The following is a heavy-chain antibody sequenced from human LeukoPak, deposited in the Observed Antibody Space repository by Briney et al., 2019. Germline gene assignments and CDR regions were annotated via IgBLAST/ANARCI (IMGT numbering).Heavy chain of an antibody. V-gene: IGHV1-18*01. CDR2: ISAYNGNT. CDR3: ARVLAVTMVREGFDY. Sequence: ASVKVSCKASGYTFTSYGISWVRQAPGQGLEWMGWISAYNGNTNYAQKLQGRVTMTTDTSTSTAYMELRSLRSDETAVYYCARVLAVTMVREGFDYWGQGTLVTVSS. D-gene: IGHD3-10*01. J-gene: IGHJ4*02. CDR1: GYTFTSYG.